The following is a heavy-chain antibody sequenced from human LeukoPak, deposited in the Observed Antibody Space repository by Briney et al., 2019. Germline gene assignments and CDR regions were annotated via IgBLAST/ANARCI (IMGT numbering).Heavy chain of an antibody. CDR2: IRSKAYGGTT. Sequence: PGRSLSLSCTASGFTFGDYAMSWFREAPGKGLEWVGFIRSKAYGGTTEYAASVKGRFTISRDDSKSIAYLQMNSLKTEDTAVYYCTRDFDGGYDNFDYWGQGTLVTVSS. V-gene: IGHV3-49*03. J-gene: IGHJ4*02. CDR3: TRDFDGGYDNFDY. D-gene: IGHD5-12*01. CDR1: GFTFGDYA.